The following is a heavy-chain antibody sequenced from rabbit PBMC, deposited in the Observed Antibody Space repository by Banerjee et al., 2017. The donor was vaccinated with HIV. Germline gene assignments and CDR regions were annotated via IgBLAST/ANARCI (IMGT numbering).Heavy chain of an antibody. CDR3: ARELAGVTGWNFNL. D-gene: IGHD4-1*01. J-gene: IGHJ4*01. Sequence: QEQLEESGGDLVKPGASLTLTCTASGFSFSSSYWICWVRQAPGKGLEWIACIYTGSGSALYVSWAKGRFTISKTSSTTVTLQMTSLTAADTATYFCARELAGVTGWNFNLWGPGTLVTVS. CDR1: GFSFSSSYW. CDR2: IYTGSGSA. V-gene: IGHV1S45*01.